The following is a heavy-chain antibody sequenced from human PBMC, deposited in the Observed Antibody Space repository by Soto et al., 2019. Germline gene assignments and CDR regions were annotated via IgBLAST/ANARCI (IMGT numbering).Heavy chain of an antibody. CDR1: GYTFTSYA. CDR2: INAGNGNT. D-gene: IGHD4-17*01. CDR3: ATTVIIPDLVDS. V-gene: IGHV1-3*01. J-gene: IGHJ4*02. Sequence: ASVKVSCKASGYTFTSYAMHWVRQAPGQRLEWMGWINAGNGNTKYSQKFQGRVTLSSNASATTTFMELTNLRSDDTAVYYCATTVIIPDLVDSWGQGTLVTVSS.